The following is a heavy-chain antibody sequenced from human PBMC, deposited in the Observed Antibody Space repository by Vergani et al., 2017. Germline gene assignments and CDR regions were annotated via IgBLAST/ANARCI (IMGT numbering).Heavy chain of an antibody. D-gene: IGHD3-10*01. V-gene: IGHV4-34*01. CDR2: INHSGST. Sequence: QVQLQQWGAGLLKPSETLSLTCAVYGGSFSGYYWSWIRQPPGKGLEWIGEINHSGSTNYNPSLKSRVTISGDTSKNQCSLKLSSVTAADTAVYYCSRYGSGSYRYYYYYGMDVWGQGTTVTVSS. J-gene: IGHJ6*02. CDR1: GGSFSGYY. CDR3: SRYGSGSYRYYYYYGMDV.